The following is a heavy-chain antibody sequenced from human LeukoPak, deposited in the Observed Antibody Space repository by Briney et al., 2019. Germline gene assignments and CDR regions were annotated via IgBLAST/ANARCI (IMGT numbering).Heavy chain of an antibody. J-gene: IGHJ4*02. CDR2: IYYSGST. CDR3: ASPGCNGDYLQVY. Sequence: PSETLSLTYTVCGGSVSHYYWSLMQQPPGKGLEWIGYIYYSGSTNYNPSLKSRVTISVDTSKNQFSLKLSSVTAADTAVYYCASPGCNGDYLQVYWGQGTLVIVSS. CDR1: GGSVSHYY. D-gene: IGHD4-17*01. V-gene: IGHV4-59*08.